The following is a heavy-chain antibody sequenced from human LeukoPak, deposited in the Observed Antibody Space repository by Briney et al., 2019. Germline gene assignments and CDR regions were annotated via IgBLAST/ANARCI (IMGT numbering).Heavy chain of an antibody. J-gene: IGHJ5*02. CDR3: ARAVRRWFDP. CDR2: IYYSGST. Sequence: TSETLSLTCTVSGGSISSYYWSWIRQPPGKGLEWIGYIYYSGSTNYNPSLKSRATISVDTSKNQFSLKLSSVTAADTAVYYCARAVRRWFDPWGQGTLVTVSS. D-gene: IGHD4-23*01. CDR1: GGSISSYY. V-gene: IGHV4-59*01.